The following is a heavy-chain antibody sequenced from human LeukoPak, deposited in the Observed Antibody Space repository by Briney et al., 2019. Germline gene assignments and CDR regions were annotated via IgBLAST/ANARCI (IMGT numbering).Heavy chain of an antibody. Sequence: GGSLRLSCAASGFTFSSYGMHWVRQAPGKGLEWVAVISYDGSNKYYADSVKGRFTISRDNSKNTLYLQMNSLRAEDTAVYYCAKDGLDTVTTYYYYGMDVWGQGTTVTVSS. D-gene: IGHD4-17*01. CDR2: ISYDGSNK. CDR3: AKDGLDTVTTYYYYGMDV. J-gene: IGHJ6*02. V-gene: IGHV3-30*18. CDR1: GFTFSSYG.